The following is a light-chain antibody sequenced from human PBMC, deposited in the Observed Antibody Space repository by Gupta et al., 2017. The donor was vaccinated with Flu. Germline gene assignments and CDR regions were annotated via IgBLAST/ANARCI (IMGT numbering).Light chain of an antibody. V-gene: IGLV4-69*01. CDR1: SGHSTYA. J-gene: IGLJ2*01. CDR3: QTWGTVFRV. CDR2: LNSDGSH. Sequence: QPVLTQSPSASASLGASVRLTCTLSSGHSTYAIAWHQQQPEKGPRYLMKLNSDGSHTKGDGIPDRFSGSSSGAERYLTISSLQSEDEADYYCQTWGTVFRVFGGGNKLTVL.